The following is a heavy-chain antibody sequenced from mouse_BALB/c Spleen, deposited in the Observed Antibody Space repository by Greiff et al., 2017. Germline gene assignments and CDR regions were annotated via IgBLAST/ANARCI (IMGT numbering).Heavy chain of an antibody. D-gene: IGHD2-14*01. V-gene: IGHV5-6-5*01. Sequence: EVQRVESGGGLVKPGGSLKLSCAASGFTFSSYAMSWVRQTPEKRLEWVASISSGGSTYYPDTMERRFIISRDNTKKTLYLQMSSLRSEDTALYYCARHAVRGEAWFAYWGQGTLVTVSA. CDR1: GFTFSSYA. CDR3: ARHAVRGEAWFAY. CDR2: ISSGGST. J-gene: IGHJ3*01.